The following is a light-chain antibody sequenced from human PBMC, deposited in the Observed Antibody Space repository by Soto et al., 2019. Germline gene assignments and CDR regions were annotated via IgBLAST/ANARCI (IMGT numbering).Light chain of an antibody. V-gene: IGKV3-15*01. CDR1: QNVNSR. CDR2: DVS. J-gene: IGKJ2*01. CDR3: QQYNNWPPYT. Sequence: EILMTQSPATLSVSPGESATLSCRASQNVNSRLAWYQQKPGQAPRLLMYDVSTRATGVPGRFSGSGSGTEFTLTISSLQSEDFAVYYCQQYNNWPPYTFGQGTKLDIK.